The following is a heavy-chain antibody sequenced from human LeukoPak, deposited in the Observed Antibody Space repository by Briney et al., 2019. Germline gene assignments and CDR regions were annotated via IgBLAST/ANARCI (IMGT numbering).Heavy chain of an antibody. CDR3: ARGSPDGIVVIRDY. CDR1: GYTFTSYG. Sequence: ASVKVSCKASGYTFTSYGISWVRQAPGQGLEWMGWISTYNGNTNYAQKLQGRVTMTTDTSTSTAYMELRSLRSDDAAVYYCARGSPDGIVVIRDYWGQGTLVTVSS. D-gene: IGHD3-22*01. CDR2: ISTYNGNT. V-gene: IGHV1-18*01. J-gene: IGHJ4*02.